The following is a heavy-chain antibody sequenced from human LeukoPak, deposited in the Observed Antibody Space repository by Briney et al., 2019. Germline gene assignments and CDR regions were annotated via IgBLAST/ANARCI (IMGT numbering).Heavy chain of an antibody. CDR2: ITSSGTYI. Sequence: KAGGSLRLSCAASGFTFSNYNMNWVRQAPGKTMEWVSSITSSGTYIFYADSVRGRFTISRDNAKNSLYLQMDSLGPEDTAVYYCARRAGGYSHPYDYWGQGILVTVSS. CDR1: GFTFSNYN. J-gene: IGHJ4*02. D-gene: IGHD4-23*01. CDR3: ARRAGGYSHPYDY. V-gene: IGHV3-21*01.